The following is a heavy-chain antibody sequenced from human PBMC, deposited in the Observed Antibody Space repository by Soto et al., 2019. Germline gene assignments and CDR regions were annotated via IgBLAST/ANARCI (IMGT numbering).Heavy chain of an antibody. D-gene: IGHD3-10*01. CDR3: ATPGDGSGSYGFDY. CDR2: IYHSGST. V-gene: IGHV4-4*02. Sequence: QVQLQESGPGLVKPSGTLSLTCAVSGGSISSSNWWSWVRQPPGKGLEWIGEIYHSGSTNYNPSPTGRVTISVDKSKNQFYLKLSSVTAADTAVYYCATPGDGSGSYGFDYWGQGTLVTVSS. J-gene: IGHJ4*02. CDR1: GGSISSSNW.